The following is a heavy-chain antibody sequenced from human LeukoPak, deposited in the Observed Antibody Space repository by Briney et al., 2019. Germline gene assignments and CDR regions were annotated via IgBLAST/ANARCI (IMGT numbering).Heavy chain of an antibody. Sequence: ASVKVSCKASGGTFSSYAISWVRQAPGQGLEWMGGIIPIFGTANYAQKFQGRVTITADESTSTAYMELSSLRSEDTAVYYCARSPQQYRLLLGVYYYYGMDVWGQGTTVTVSS. V-gene: IGHV1-69*13. CDR2: IIPIFGTA. J-gene: IGHJ6*02. CDR1: GGTFSSYA. CDR3: ARSPQQYRLLLGVYYYYGMDV. D-gene: IGHD2-2*01.